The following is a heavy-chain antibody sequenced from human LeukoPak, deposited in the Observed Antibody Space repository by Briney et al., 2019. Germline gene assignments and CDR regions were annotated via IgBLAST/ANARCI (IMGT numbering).Heavy chain of an antibody. J-gene: IGHJ6*02. CDR2: ISGSGGTT. CDR3: AKGFSYYCGMDV. CDR1: GFTFSNYA. V-gene: IGHV3-23*01. Sequence: PGGSLRLSCAASGFTFSNYAMSWVRQAPGKGLEWVSAISGSGGTTYYADSVKGRFTISRDNSKNTLYLQLNSLRAEDTAVFYCAKGFSYYCGMDVWGQGTTVTVSS.